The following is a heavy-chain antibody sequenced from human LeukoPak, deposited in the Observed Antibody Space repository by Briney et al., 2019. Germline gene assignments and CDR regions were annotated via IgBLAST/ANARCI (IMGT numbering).Heavy chain of an antibody. J-gene: IGHJ6*02. CDR2: IIPILGIA. Sequence: SVKVSCKASVGTFSSYAISWVRQAPGQGLEWMGRIIPILGIANYAQKFQGRVTITANKSTSTAYMELSSLRSEDTAVYYCARGRYYDFWSGYYLDHYYYGMDVWGQGTTVTVSS. CDR1: VGTFSSYA. CDR3: ARGRYYDFWSGYYLDHYYYGMDV. V-gene: IGHV1-69*04. D-gene: IGHD3-3*01.